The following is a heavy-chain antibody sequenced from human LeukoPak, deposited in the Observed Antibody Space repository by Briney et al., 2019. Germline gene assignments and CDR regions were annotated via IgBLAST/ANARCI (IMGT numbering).Heavy chain of an antibody. V-gene: IGHV4-59*01. J-gene: IGHJ5*02. CDR2: IYYSGDT. CDR1: DGAIAGYS. Sequence: SETLSLTCTVSDGAIAGYSWSWIRQAPGKGLEWIGYIYYSGDTNCNPSLQSRVTVSVDTSKNQFSLRLTSVSAADTAVYYCVRGPYGSGISNWFDPWGQGTQVIVSS. D-gene: IGHD3-10*01. CDR3: VRGPYGSGISNWFDP.